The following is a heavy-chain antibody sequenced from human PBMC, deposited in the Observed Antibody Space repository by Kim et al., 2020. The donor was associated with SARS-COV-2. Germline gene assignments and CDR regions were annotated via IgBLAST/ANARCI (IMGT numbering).Heavy chain of an antibody. Sequence: SVKGRVTISRDDSKNKAYLEMNGLKTEDTAVYYCTRIPATTLAFWDAFDIWGQGTMVTVSS. J-gene: IGHJ3*02. V-gene: IGHV3-73*01. D-gene: IGHD1-1*01. CDR3: TRIPATTLAFWDAFDI.